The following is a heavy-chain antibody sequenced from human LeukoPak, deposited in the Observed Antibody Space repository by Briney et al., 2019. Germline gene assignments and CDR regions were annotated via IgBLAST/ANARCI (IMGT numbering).Heavy chain of an antibody. V-gene: IGHV7-4-1*02. D-gene: IGHD2-15*01. CDR3: ARYCSGGSCYSADYYYGMDV. Sequence: GASVKVSCKASGYTFTSYAMNWVRQAPGQGLEWMGWINTNTGNPTYAQGFTGRFVFSLDTSVSTAYLQISSLKAEDTAVYYCARYCSGGSCYSADYYYGMDVWGQGTTVTVSS. CDR2: INTNTGNP. CDR1: GYTFTSYA. J-gene: IGHJ6*02.